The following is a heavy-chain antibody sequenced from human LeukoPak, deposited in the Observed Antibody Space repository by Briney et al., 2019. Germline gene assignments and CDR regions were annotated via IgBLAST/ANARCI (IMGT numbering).Heavy chain of an antibody. D-gene: IGHD3-10*01. Sequence: GGSLRLSCAASGFTFSSYGMHWVRQAPCKGLEWVAVIWYDGSNKYYADSVKGRFTISRDNSKNTLYLQMNSLRAEDTAAYYCAKDFGRFGELLSYYFDYWGQGTLVTVSS. CDR1: GFTFSSYG. J-gene: IGHJ4*02. CDR3: AKDFGRFGELLSYYFDY. CDR2: IWYDGSNK. V-gene: IGHV3-33*06.